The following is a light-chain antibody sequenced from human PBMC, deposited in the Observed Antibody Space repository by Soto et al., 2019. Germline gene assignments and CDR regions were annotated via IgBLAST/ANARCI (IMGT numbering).Light chain of an antibody. V-gene: IGLV2-14*01. Sequence: QSVLTQPASVSGSPGQSITISCTGTSSDVGGYNYVSWYQQHPGKAPKLMIYDVRNRASGASNRFSGSKSGNTASLTISGLQAEDEADYYCTSYTSSRTLYVFGTGTKVTVL. CDR2: DVR. J-gene: IGLJ1*01. CDR3: TSYTSSRTLYV. CDR1: SSDVGGYNY.